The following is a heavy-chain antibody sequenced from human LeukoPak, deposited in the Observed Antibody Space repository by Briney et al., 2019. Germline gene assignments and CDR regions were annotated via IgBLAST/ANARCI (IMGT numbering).Heavy chain of an antibody. D-gene: IGHD6-25*01. CDR1: GFTFSSYA. Sequence: PGGSLRLSCAASGFTFSSYAMHWVGQAPGKGVEGVAVISYDGSNKYYADSVKGRFTISRDNSKNTLYLQMNSLRAEDTAVHYCARDQSGFDYWGQGNLVTVSS. CDR3: ARDQSGFDY. CDR2: ISYDGSNK. V-gene: IGHV3-30*04. J-gene: IGHJ4*02.